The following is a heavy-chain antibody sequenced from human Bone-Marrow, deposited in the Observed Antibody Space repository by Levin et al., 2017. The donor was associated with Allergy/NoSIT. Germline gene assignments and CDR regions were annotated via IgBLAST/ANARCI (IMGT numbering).Heavy chain of an antibody. D-gene: IGHD2-15*01. CDR2: IQYSGST. Sequence: LSQTLSLTCSVSGGSISSGNYYWNWIRQHPGKGLEWIGYIQYSGSTYYNPSLKSRVTMSLDTSKNHFSLKLSSVTAADMAVYYCAKGSGGSLGVSDYWGQGTLVTVSS. CDR1: GGSISSGNYY. J-gene: IGHJ4*02. CDR3: AKGSGGSLGVSDY. V-gene: IGHV4-31*03.